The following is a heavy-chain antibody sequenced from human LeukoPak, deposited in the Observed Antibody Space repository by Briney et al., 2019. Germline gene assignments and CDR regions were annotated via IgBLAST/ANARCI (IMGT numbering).Heavy chain of an antibody. Sequence: GGSLRLSCAASGFTFSSYSMNWVRQAPGKGLEWVSYISSSSNIICYADSVKGRFTISRDNAKNSLYLQMTSLRDEDTAVYYCARTTYSGSYYFDYWGQGTLVTVSS. D-gene: IGHD1-26*01. J-gene: IGHJ4*02. CDR1: GFTFSSYS. CDR3: ARTTYSGSYYFDY. V-gene: IGHV3-48*02. CDR2: ISSSSNII.